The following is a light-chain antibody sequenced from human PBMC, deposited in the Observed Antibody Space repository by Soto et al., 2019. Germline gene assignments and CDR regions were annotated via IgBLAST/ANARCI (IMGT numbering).Light chain of an antibody. Sequence: QSVLTEPPSVSLAPGQRVTLSCTGGSSNIGTVYDVHWYQQLPGTAPKLLIYDNSHRPSGVPDRFSGSKSGTSASLAITGLQAEDEADYYCQSYDSNLSGYVFGAGTKVTVL. CDR1: SSNIGTVYD. V-gene: IGLV1-40*01. J-gene: IGLJ1*01. CDR2: DNS. CDR3: QSYDSNLSGYV.